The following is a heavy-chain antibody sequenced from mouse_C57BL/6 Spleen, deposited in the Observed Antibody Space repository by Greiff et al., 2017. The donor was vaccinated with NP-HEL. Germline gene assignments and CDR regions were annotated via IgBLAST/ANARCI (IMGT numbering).Heavy chain of an antibody. Sequence: QVHVKQPGAELVKPGASVKLSCKASGYTFTSYWMHWVKQRPGRGLEWIGRIDPNSGGTKYNEKFKSKATLTVDKPSSTAYMQLSSLTSEDSAVYYCASQGGYGYDEGDYWGQGTTLKVSS. CDR3: ASQGGYGYDEGDY. J-gene: IGHJ2*01. CDR1: GYTFTSYW. V-gene: IGHV1-72*01. CDR2: IDPNSGGT. D-gene: IGHD2-2*01.